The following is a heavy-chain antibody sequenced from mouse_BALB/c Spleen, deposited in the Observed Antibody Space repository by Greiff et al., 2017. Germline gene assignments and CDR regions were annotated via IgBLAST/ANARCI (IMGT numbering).Heavy chain of an antibody. CDR2: IDPENGDT. V-gene: IGHV14-4*02. CDR1: GFNIKDYY. J-gene: IGHJ3*01. D-gene: IGHD2-1*01. Sequence: VQLQESGAELVRSGASVKLSCTASGFNIKDYYMHWVKQRPEQGLEWIGWIDPENGDTEYAPKFQGKATVTADTSSNTAYLQLSSLTSEDTAVYYCDPICDGNYGGLYWGQGTLVTVSA. CDR3: DPICDGNYGGLY.